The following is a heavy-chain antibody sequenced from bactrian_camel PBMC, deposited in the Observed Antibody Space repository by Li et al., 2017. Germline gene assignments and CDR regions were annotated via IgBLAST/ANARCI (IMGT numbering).Heavy chain of an antibody. Sequence: VQLVESGGGSVQAGGSLRLSCAASGYTYSSYCMGWFRQAPGKEREGVAGINSRAGLYYADSVEGRFTISQDNSKNTVYLQMNSVRPEDSAMYYCAADSLRYRGLGAVNWHFAGNYEYWGQGTQVTVS. D-gene: IGHD7*01. CDR3: AADSLRYRGLGAVNWHFAGNYEY. CDR1: GYTYSSYC. J-gene: IGHJ4*01. CDR2: INSRAGL. V-gene: IGHV3S40*01.